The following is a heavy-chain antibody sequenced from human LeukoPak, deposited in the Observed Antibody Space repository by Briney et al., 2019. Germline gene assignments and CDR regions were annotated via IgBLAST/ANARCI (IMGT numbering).Heavy chain of an antibody. J-gene: IGHJ6*03. D-gene: IGHD6-13*01. CDR1: GGSISSGSYY. Sequence: PSETLSLTCTVSGGSISSGSYYWSWIRQPAGKGLEWIGRIYTSGSTNYNPSLKSRVTISVDTSKNQLSLKLSSVNAADTAVYYCARVGSRSRYNYYDYYMDVRGKGTTVTVSS. CDR2: IYTSGST. CDR3: ARVGSRSRYNYYDYYMDV. V-gene: IGHV4-61*02.